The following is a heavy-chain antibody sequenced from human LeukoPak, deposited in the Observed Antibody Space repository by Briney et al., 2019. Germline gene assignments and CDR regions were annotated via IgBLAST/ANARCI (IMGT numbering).Heavy chain of an antibody. CDR1: GGSFSGYY. CDR2: INHSGST. Sequence: PSETLSLTCAVYGGSFSGYYWSWIRQPPGKGLEWIGEINHSGSTNYNPSLESRVTISVDTSKNQFSLRLSSVTAADTAVYYCARNPDYGGNPWGQGTLVTVSS. J-gene: IGHJ5*02. D-gene: IGHD4-23*01. CDR3: ARNPDYGGNP. V-gene: IGHV4-34*01.